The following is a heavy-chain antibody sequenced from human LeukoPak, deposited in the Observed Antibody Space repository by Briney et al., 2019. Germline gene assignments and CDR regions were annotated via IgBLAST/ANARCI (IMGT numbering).Heavy chain of an antibody. J-gene: IGHJ4*02. V-gene: IGHV3-23*01. Sequence: GGSLRLSCAASEFTFSSYWMHWVRQAPWERLQWVSGISDSGGNTYYADSVRGRFTISRDNSKNTLYLQMNSLRAEDTAVYYCARHRSSWLIDYWGQGTLVTVSS. D-gene: IGHD6-6*01. CDR2: ISDSGGNT. CDR1: EFTFSSYW. CDR3: ARHRSSWLIDY.